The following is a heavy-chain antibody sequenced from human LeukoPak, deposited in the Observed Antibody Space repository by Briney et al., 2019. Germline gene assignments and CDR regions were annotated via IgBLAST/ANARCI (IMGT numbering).Heavy chain of an antibody. CDR2: INQDGSEK. Sequence: GGSLRLSCAASGFTFTSYWMSWVRQTPGKGLEWVAHINQDGSEKYYVDSVKGRFTISRDNAENSLYLQMNSLRAEDTAVYYCARYSSGRNFDYWGQGTLVTVSS. CDR1: GFTFTSYW. CDR3: ARYSSGRNFDY. V-gene: IGHV3-7*04. D-gene: IGHD6-25*01. J-gene: IGHJ4*02.